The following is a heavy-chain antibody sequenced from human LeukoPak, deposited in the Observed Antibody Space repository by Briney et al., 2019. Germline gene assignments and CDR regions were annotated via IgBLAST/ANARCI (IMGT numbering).Heavy chain of an antibody. CDR3: GRVRAAAAGWFDP. CDR1: GYTFTGYY. D-gene: IGHD6-13*01. V-gene: IGHV1-2*02. CDR2: INPNSGGT. Sequence: ASVKVSCKASGYTFTGYYMHWVRQAPGQGLEWMGWINPNSGGTNYAQKFQGRVTMTRDTSISTAYMELSRLRSEDTAVYYCGRVRAAAAGWFDPWGQGTLVTVSS. J-gene: IGHJ5*02.